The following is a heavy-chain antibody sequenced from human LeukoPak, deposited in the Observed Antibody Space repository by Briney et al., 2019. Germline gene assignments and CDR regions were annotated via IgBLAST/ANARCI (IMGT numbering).Heavy chain of an antibody. V-gene: IGHV4-4*09. Sequence: SETLSLTCTVSGGSISSYYWSWIRQPPGKGLEWIGYIYTSGSTNYNPSLKRRVTISVDTSKNQFSLKLSSVTAADTAVYYCARLAVVYAFDIWGQGTVVTVSS. J-gene: IGHJ3*02. CDR2: IYTSGST. CDR3: ARLAVVYAFDI. CDR1: GGSISSYY. D-gene: IGHD5-18*01.